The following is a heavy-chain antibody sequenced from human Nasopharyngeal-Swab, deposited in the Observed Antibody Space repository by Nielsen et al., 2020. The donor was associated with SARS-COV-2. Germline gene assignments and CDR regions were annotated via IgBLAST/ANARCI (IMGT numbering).Heavy chain of an antibody. CDR2: IYPGDSDT. D-gene: IGHD5-12*01. J-gene: IGHJ4*02. CDR3: ARHESGMYSGYDV. Sequence: KVSCKGSGYSFTSYWIGWVRQMPGKGLEWMGIIYPGDSDTRYSPSFQGQVTISADKSISTAYLQWSSLKASDTAMYYCARHESGMYSGYDVWGQGTLVTVSS. V-gene: IGHV5-51*01. CDR1: GYSFTSYW.